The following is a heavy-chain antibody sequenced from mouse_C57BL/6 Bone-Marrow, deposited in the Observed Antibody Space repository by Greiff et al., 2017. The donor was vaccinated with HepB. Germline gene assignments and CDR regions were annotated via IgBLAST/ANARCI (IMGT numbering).Heavy chain of an antibody. V-gene: IGHV5-15*01. D-gene: IGHD1-1*01. CDR3: ARRSGSSYVEFAY. CDR2: ISNLAYSI. CDR1: GFTFSDYG. Sequence: VQLKESGGGLVQPGGSLKLSCAASGFTFSDYGMAWVRQAPRKGPEWVAFISNLAYSIYYADTVTGRFTISRENAKNTLYLEMSSLRSEDTAMYYCARRSGSSYVEFAYWGQGTLVTVSA. J-gene: IGHJ3*01.